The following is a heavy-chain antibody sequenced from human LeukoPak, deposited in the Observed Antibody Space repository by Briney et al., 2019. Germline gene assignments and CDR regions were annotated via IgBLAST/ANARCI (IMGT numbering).Heavy chain of an antibody. V-gene: IGHV4-39*01. CDR2: FDNSGST. D-gene: IGHD6-13*01. J-gene: IGHJ5*02. CDR1: GGSISSSSYN. CDR3: ARPPGIAAAWFDP. Sequence: SETLSLTCTVSGGSISSSSYNWGWIRQPPGKGLEWIGSFDNSGSTYYNPFLKSRVTISVDTSKDQFSLKLTSVTAADTAVYYCARPPGIAAAWFDPWGQGTLVAVSS.